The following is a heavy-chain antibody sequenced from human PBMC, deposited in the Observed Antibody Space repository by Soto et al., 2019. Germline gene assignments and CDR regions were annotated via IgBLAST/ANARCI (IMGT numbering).Heavy chain of an antibody. CDR1: GGSVSSGSYY. CDR3: ARGIEGWYQGRYYYGMDV. CDR2: IYYSGST. D-gene: IGHD6-19*01. J-gene: IGHJ6*02. Sequence: QVQLQESGPGLVKPSETLSLTCTVSGGSVSSGSYYWSWIRQPPGKGLEWIGYIYYSGSTNYNPSSKRRVTISVDTSTNQFSRKLSSVTAADTAVYYCARGIEGWYQGRYYYGMDVWGQGTTVTVSS. V-gene: IGHV4-61*01.